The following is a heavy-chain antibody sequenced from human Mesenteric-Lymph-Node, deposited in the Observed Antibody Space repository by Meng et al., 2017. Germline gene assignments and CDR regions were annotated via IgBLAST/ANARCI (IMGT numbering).Heavy chain of an antibody. CDR3: ARGEPSGTLEYIRH. CDR2: ISGGGITT. V-gene: IGHV3-23*01. Sequence: GESLKISCAASGFTFNNYAMTWVRQAPGKGLEWVSGISGGGITTYYADSVRGRFTISRTNYDSTLYLQMNSLRAEDTAMYYCARGEPSGTLEYIRHWGQGTLVTVSS. J-gene: IGHJ1*01. D-gene: IGHD3-10*01. CDR1: GFTFNNYA.